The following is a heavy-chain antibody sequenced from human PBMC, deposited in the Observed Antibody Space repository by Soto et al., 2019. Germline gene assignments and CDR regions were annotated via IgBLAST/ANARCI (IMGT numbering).Heavy chain of an antibody. CDR1: GDSISSYY. CDR3: ARGGEISWNVFDY. CDR2: MSTSGST. V-gene: IGHV4-4*07. Sequence: PSETLSLTCTVSGDSISSYYWTWIRQPAGKGLEWIGRMSTSGSTTYNPSLKSRVIMSVDTSKNQVSLKVTSVTAADTAVYYCARGGEISWNVFDYWGQGALVTVSS. D-gene: IGHD3-10*01. J-gene: IGHJ4*02.